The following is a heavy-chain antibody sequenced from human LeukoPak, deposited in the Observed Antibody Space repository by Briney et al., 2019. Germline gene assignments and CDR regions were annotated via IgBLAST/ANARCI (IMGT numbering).Heavy chain of an antibody. CDR3: ARHYYDSSGYPEAFDI. Sequence: SETLSLTCTVSGCSISSGYYWGWIRQPPGKGLEWIGSIYHSGSTYYNPSLKSRVTISVDTSKNQFSLKLSSVTAADTAVYYCARHYYDSSGYPEAFDIWGQGTMVTVSS. CDR2: IYHSGST. V-gene: IGHV4-38-2*02. J-gene: IGHJ3*02. CDR1: GCSISSGYY. D-gene: IGHD3-22*01.